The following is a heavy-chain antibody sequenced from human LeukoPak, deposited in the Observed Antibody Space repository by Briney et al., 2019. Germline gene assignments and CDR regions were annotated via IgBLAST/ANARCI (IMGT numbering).Heavy chain of an antibody. CDR1: GFTFSSYG. D-gene: IGHD3-10*02. J-gene: IGHJ6*04. V-gene: IGHV3-30*02. CDR3: AELGITMIGGV. Sequence: GGSLRLSCAASGFTFSSYGMHWVRQAPGKGLEWVAFIWYDGSNKYYADSVKGRFTISRDNSKNTLYLQMNSLRAEDTAVYYCAELGITMIGGVWGKGTTVTISS. CDR2: IWYDGSNK.